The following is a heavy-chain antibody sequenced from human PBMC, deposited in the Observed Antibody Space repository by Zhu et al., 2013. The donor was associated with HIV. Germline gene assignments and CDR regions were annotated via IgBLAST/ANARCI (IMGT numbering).Heavy chain of an antibody. D-gene: IGHD3-22*01. J-gene: IGHJ6*02. CDR2: INPNSGGT. V-gene: IGHV1-2*02. CDR3: ARDPHGGISVIVVVRGSRYGMDV. Sequence: QVQLVQSGAEVKKPGASVKVSCKASGYTFTGYYMHWVRQAPGQGLEWMGWINPNSGGTNYAQKFQGRVTMTRDTSISTAYMELSRLRSDDTAVYYCARDPHGGISVIVVVRGSRYGMDVVGPRDHGHRLF. CDR1: GYTFTGYY.